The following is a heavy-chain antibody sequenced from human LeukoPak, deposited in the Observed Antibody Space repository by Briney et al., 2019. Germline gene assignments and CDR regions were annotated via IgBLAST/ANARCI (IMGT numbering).Heavy chain of an antibody. CDR3: ARSRVPAAIGYYFDY. V-gene: IGHV3-11*01. CDR1: GFTFSDYY. D-gene: IGHD2-2*01. J-gene: IGHJ4*02. CDR2: ISSSGSTI. Sequence: GGSLRLSCAASGFTFSDYYMSWIRQAPGKGLEWVSYISSSGSTIYYADSVKGRFTISRDNAKNSLYLQMNSLRAEDTAVYYCARSRVPAAIGYYFDYWAREPWSPSPQ.